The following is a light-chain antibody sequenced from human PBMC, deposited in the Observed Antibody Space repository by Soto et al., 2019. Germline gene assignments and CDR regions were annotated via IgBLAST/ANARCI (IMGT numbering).Light chain of an antibody. CDR1: SSNIGAGCD. J-gene: IGLJ2*01. V-gene: IGLV1-40*01. CDR3: QSYDSSLSVV. Sequence: QAVVTQPPSVSGAPGQRVTISCTGSSSNIGAGCDVHWYQQLPGTAPKLLIYANSNRPSGVPDRFSGSKSGTSASLAITGLQAEDAGDYYCQSYDSSLSVVFGGGTKLTVL. CDR2: ANS.